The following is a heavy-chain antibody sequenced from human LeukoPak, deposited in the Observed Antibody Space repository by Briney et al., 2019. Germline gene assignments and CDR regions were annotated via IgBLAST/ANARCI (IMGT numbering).Heavy chain of an antibody. D-gene: IGHD4-11*01. CDR3: ARVTTVTTPIFDY. CDR1: GGSISSYY. CDR2: IYYSGST. V-gene: IGHV4-59*01. Sequence: SETLSLTCTVSGGSISSYYWSWIRQPPGKGLEWIGYIYYSGSTNYNPSLKSRVTISVDTSKNQFSLKLSSVTAADTAVYYCARVTTVTTPIFDYWGQGTLVTVSS. J-gene: IGHJ4*02.